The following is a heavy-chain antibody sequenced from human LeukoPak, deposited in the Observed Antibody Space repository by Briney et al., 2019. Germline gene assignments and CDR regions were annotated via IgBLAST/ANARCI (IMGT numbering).Heavy chain of an antibody. J-gene: IGHJ6*02. CDR2: INPKSGGT. CDR1: GYTFTGYY. Sequence: ASVKVSCKASGYTFTGYYMHWVRQAPGQGLEWMGWINPKSGGTNYAQKFQGRVTMTRDTSISTAYMELSRLRSDDTAVYYCARVPPYGSGSSETYYYYGMDVWGQGTTVTVSS. D-gene: IGHD3-10*01. CDR3: ARVPPYGSGSSETYYYYGMDV. V-gene: IGHV1-2*02.